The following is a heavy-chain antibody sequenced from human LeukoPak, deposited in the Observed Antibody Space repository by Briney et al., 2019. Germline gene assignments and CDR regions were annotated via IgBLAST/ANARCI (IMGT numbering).Heavy chain of an antibody. Sequence: SVRVSCKASGGTFSSYAISWVRQAPGQGLEWMGGIIPIFGTANYAQKFQGRVTITADKSTSTAYMELSSLRSEDTAVYYYARGVGYCSSTSCSGYYYYYMDVWGKGTTVTISS. CDR2: IIPIFGTA. CDR3: ARGVGYCSSTSCSGYYYYYMDV. D-gene: IGHD2-2*01. J-gene: IGHJ6*03. CDR1: GGTFSSYA. V-gene: IGHV1-69*06.